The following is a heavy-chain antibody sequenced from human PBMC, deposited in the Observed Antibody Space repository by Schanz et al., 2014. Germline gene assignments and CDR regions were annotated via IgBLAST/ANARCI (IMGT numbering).Heavy chain of an antibody. J-gene: IGHJ6*02. V-gene: IGHV1-69*04. CDR2: IIPIVDIT. CDR3: ATIGVNDYWRFGLDL. Sequence: QVQLVQSGAEVRKPGSSVRVSCKASGGTFTSYAFSWVRQAPGQGLEWMGRIIPIVDITNYAQKFLGRATITADKSTSTAYMELKSLRSADTAVYYCATIGVNDYWRFGLDLWGQGTTVTVSS. CDR1: GGTFTSYA. D-gene: IGHD3-16*01.